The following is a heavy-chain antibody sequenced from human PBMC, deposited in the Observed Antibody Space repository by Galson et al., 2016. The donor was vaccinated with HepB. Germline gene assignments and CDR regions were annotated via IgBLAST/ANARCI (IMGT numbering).Heavy chain of an antibody. CDR2: IIPIYITG. CDR3: ASYRRVLIQLRPPDS. CDR1: GGTFDTYG. J-gene: IGHJ4*02. D-gene: IGHD2-21*01. V-gene: IGHV1-69*06. Sequence: SVKVSCKASGGTFDTYGISWVRQAPGQGLEWMGAIIPIYITGKSAQKFQGRVTLTADKSTNTAYVEVCSLRSEDTAVYYCASYRRVLIQLRPPDSWGQGTLVTVSS.